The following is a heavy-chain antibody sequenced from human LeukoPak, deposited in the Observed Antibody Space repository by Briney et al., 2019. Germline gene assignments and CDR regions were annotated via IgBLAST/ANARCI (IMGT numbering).Heavy chain of an antibody. CDR1: GGSISNGGYY. V-gene: IGHV4-31*03. J-gene: IGHJ4*02. Sequence: PSQTLSLTCTVSGGSISNGGYYWSWIRQHPGKGLEWIGYIYYSGSTYYKPSLKSRVTISVDTSKNQFSLKLSSVTAADTAVYYCARAGYDNPIDYWGQGTLVTVSS. CDR3: ARAGYDNPIDY. CDR2: IYYSGST. D-gene: IGHD3-9*01.